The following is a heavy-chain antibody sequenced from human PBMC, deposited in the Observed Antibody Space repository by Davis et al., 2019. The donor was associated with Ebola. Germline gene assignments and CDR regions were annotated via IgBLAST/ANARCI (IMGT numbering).Heavy chain of an antibody. J-gene: IGHJ6*04. V-gene: IGHV3-30*18. CDR2: ISYDGSNK. D-gene: IGHD1-26*01. CDR3: AKDRPWEVQYGMDV. CDR1: AFTVSCHG. Sequence: GGSLRLSCAASAFTVSCHGLNWVRRAPGQGLEWVAVISYDGSNKYYADSVKGRFTISRDNSKNTLYLQMNSLRAEDTAVYYCAKDRPWEVQYGMDVWGKGTTVTVSS.